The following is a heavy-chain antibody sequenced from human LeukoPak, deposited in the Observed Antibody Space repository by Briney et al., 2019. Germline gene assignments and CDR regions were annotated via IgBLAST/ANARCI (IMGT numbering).Heavy chain of an antibody. J-gene: IGHJ4*02. CDR3: ARALYCSSTSCAH. CDR1: GFTFSSYS. D-gene: IGHD2-2*01. Sequence: GGSLRLSCAASGFTFSSYSMNWVRQALGKGLEWVSSISSSSSYIYYADSVKGRFTISRDNAKNSLYLQMNSLRAEDTAVYYCARALYCSSTSCAHWGQGTLVTVSS. CDR2: ISSSSSYI. V-gene: IGHV3-21*01.